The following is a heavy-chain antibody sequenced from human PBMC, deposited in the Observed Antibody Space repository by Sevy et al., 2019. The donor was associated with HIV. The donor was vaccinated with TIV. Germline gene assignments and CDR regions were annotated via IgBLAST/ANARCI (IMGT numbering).Heavy chain of an antibody. CDR2: IRYDGSNK. J-gene: IGHJ4*02. Sequence: GGSLRLSCAASGFTFSSYGMHWVCQAPGKGLEWVAFIRYDGSNKYYADSVKGRFTISRDNSKNTLYLQMNSLRAEDTAVYYCAKGEIGYCSGGSCHMVDYWGQGTLVTVSS. CDR1: GFTFSSYG. D-gene: IGHD2-15*01. V-gene: IGHV3-30*02. CDR3: AKGEIGYCSGGSCHMVDY.